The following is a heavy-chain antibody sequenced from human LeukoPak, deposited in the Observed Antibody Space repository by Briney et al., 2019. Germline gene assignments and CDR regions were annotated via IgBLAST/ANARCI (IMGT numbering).Heavy chain of an antibody. J-gene: IGHJ4*02. Sequence: GASVKVSCKASGYTFTGYYMHWVRQAPGQGLEWMGIINPSDDSTRYAQKFQGRVTMTKDTSTNTVYMHLSSLSSDDTAVYYCARPAEGICSGGSCYSGQYDYWGQGTLVTVSS. V-gene: IGHV1-46*01. CDR1: GYTFTGYY. CDR2: INPSDDST. D-gene: IGHD2-15*01. CDR3: ARPAEGICSGGSCYSGQYDY.